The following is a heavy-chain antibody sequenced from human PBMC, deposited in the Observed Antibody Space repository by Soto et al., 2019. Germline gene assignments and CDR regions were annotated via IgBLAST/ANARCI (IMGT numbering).Heavy chain of an antibody. V-gene: IGHV3-23*01. Sequence: QLFESGGGLVQPGGSLRLSCVGSGFTFTNYAMSWVRQAPGKGLEWVSEIRASAGGTFYSDSVKGRFTISKDSSKNTLNQEMTRRRADDTAVYYCAKCNGGGAGYYYGMDVWGQGTTVTVSS. J-gene: IGHJ6*02. CDR3: AKCNGGGAGYYYGMDV. CDR2: IRASAGGT. CDR1: GFTFTNYA. D-gene: IGHD3-10*01.